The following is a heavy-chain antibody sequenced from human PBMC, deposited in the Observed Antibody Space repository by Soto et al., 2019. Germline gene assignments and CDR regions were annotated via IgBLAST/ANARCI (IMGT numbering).Heavy chain of an antibody. CDR1: GFTFSSNA. CDR2: ISYDGSNK. J-gene: IGHJ4*02. V-gene: IGHV3-30-3*01. CDR3: ARAEDIVLDLDY. D-gene: IGHD2-2*01. Sequence: QVQLVESGGGVVQPGRSLRLSCAASGFTFSSNAMHWVRQAPGKGLEWVAVISYDGSNKYYADSVKGRFTISRDNSKNTLYLQMNSLRAEDTAVYYCARAEDIVLDLDYWGQGTLVTVSS.